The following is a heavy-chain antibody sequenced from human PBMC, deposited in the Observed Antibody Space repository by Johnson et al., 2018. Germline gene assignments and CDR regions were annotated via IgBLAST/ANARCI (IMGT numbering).Heavy chain of an antibody. V-gene: IGHV3-11*01. D-gene: IGHD5-24*01. CDR2: ISSSGSTI. J-gene: IGHJ3*02. Sequence: QVQLVQSGGGLVKPGGSLRLSCAASGFTFSDYYMSWIRQAPGKGLEWVSSISSSGSTIYSAVSVTGRLTISRDNAKNSLYLQMNSLRAEDTALYYWAKDRADGYNSRSGAFDIWGQVTMVTVSS. CDR1: GFTFSDYY. CDR3: AKDRADGYNSRSGAFDI.